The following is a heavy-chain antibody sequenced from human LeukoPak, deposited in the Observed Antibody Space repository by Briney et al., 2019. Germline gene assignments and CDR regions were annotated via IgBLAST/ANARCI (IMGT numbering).Heavy chain of an antibody. Sequence: GGSLRLSCAASGFTFSSYEMNWVRQAPGKGLEWVSYISSSGSTIYYADSVKGRFTISRDNSKNTLYLQMNSLRAEDTAVYYCAKAQWSYDAFDIWGQGTMVTVSS. CDR1: GFTFSSYE. D-gene: IGHD4/OR15-4a*01. V-gene: IGHV3-48*03. CDR3: AKAQWSYDAFDI. J-gene: IGHJ3*02. CDR2: ISSSGSTI.